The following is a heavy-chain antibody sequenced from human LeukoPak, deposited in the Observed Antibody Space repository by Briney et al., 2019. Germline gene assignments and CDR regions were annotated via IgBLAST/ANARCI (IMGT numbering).Heavy chain of an antibody. V-gene: IGHV3-23*01. D-gene: IGHD2-15*01. CDR3: AKNIIVVVAATLDY. CDR2: ISGSGGST. Sequence: GGSLRLSRAASGLTFSSYAMSWVRQAPGKGLEWVSAISGSGGSTYYADSVKGRFTISRDNSKNTLYLQMNSLRAEDTAVYYCAKNIIVVVAATLDYWGQGTLVTVSS. CDR1: GLTFSSYA. J-gene: IGHJ4*02.